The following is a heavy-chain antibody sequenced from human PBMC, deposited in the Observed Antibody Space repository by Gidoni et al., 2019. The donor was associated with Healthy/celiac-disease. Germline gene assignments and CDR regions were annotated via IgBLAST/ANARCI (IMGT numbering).Heavy chain of an antibody. CDR2: IKIKSDGATT. V-gene: IGHV3-15*01. CDR1: GSNFRNAG. J-gene: IGHJ6*02. CDR3: TSRLEMATMGFGYYDGMDV. D-gene: IGHD5-12*01. Sequence: EGQLVESAGGWVSPEGSLRLSRAASGSNFRNAGMSSMPQAPGKGLEWVGRIKIKSDGATTDYAAPVKVRFTISRDDSKSTLYLQMNSLITEHTAVYYCTSRLEMATMGFGYYDGMDVWGQVTPVTVAS.